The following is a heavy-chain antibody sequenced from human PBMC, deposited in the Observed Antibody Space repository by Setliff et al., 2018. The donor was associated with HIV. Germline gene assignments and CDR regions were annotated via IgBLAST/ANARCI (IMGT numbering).Heavy chain of an antibody. Sequence: ASVKVSCKASGYTFTTYAMNWVRQAPGQGLEWMGWINTNTGNPTYAQGFTGRFVFSLDTSVSTAYLQISSLKAEDTAVYYCAREVVVAGVHYYNMDVWGKGTTVT. CDR2: INTNTGNP. CDR1: GYTFTTYA. D-gene: IGHD2-15*01. CDR3: AREVVVAGVHYYNMDV. J-gene: IGHJ6*03. V-gene: IGHV7-4-1*02.